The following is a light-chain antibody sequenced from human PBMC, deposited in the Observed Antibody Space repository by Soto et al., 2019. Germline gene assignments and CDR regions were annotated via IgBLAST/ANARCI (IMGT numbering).Light chain of an antibody. J-gene: IGLJ1*01. CDR3: CSYAGSYSLV. V-gene: IGLV2-11*02. Sequence: QSVLTQPRSVSGSPGQSVTISCPGTSSEVGGYNYVSWYQQHPGKAPKLMIYDVSKRPSGVPDRFSGSKSGNTASLTISGLQAEDEADYYCCSYAGSYSLVFGTGTKVTVL. CDR1: SSEVGGYNY. CDR2: DVS.